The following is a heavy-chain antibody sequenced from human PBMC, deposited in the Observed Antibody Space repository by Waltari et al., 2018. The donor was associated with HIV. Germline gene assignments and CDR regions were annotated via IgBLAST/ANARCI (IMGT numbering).Heavy chain of an antibody. J-gene: IGHJ5*02. Sequence: QVQLVQSGAEVKKPGSSVKVSCKASGGTFSSYAISWVRQAPGQGLGWMGGIIPIFGTANYAQKFQGRVTITADESTSTAYMELSSLRSEDTAVYYCARDSVDAAAAGTGLGNWFDPWGQGTLVTVSS. CDR2: IIPIFGTA. V-gene: IGHV1-69*13. D-gene: IGHD6-13*01. CDR3: ARDSVDAAAAGTGLGNWFDP. CDR1: GGTFSSYA.